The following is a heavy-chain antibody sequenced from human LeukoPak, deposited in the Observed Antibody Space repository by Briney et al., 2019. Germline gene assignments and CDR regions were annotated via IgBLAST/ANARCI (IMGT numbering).Heavy chain of an antibody. Sequence: GGSLRLSCAVSGFTFSTYGMHWVRQAPGKGLEWVAVISYDGSNKYDADSVKGRFTISRDNSKNTLYVQVNSLGTEDTAAYYCAKGSYYDSSGSFYFDYWGQGTLVTVSS. D-gene: IGHD3-22*01. CDR2: ISYDGSNK. V-gene: IGHV3-30*18. J-gene: IGHJ4*02. CDR3: AKGSYYDSSGSFYFDY. CDR1: GFTFSTYG.